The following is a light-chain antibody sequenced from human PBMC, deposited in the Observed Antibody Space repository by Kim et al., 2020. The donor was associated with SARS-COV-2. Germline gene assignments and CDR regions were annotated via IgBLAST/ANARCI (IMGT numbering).Light chain of an antibody. CDR2: GAS. Sequence: LSRGKRATLSCRARESVGSSYLAWYQQKPGQAPRLLICGASSRATGIPDRFSGSGSGTDFTITRSRMEPEDFGVYYCQQYGSSLTLGGGTEVDIK. CDR1: ESVGSSY. V-gene: IGKV3-20*01. CDR3: QQYGSSLT. J-gene: IGKJ4*01.